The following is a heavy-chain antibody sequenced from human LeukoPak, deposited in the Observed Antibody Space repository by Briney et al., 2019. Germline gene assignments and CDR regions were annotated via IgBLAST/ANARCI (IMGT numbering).Heavy chain of an antibody. Sequence: GGSLRLSCAASGFTFSSYGMHWVRQAPGKGLEWVAVIWYDGSNKYYAVSVKGRFTISRDNSKNTLYLQMNSLRAEDTAVYYCARGRSGSYAVGFDYWGQGTLVTVSS. CDR2: IWYDGSNK. CDR3: ARGRSGSYAVGFDY. V-gene: IGHV3-33*01. D-gene: IGHD1-26*01. J-gene: IGHJ4*02. CDR1: GFTFSSYG.